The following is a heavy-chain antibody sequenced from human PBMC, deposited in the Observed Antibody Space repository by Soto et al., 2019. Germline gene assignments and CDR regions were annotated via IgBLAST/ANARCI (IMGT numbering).Heavy chain of an antibody. V-gene: IGHV4-34*10. CDR1: GGSFSGYS. Sequence: PSETLSLTCAVYGGSFSGYSWGWIRQPPGKGLEWIGYIYYTGLSNSNPSLNSRVTMSVDTSKNQFSLKLSSVTAADTAVYYCASHSSHWPFFDFWGQGTLVTVSS. CDR3: ASHSSHWPFFDF. J-gene: IGHJ4*02. CDR2: IYYTGLS. D-gene: IGHD6-13*01.